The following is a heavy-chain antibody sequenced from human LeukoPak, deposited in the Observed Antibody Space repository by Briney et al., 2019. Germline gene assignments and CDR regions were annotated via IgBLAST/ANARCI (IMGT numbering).Heavy chain of an antibody. V-gene: IGHV4-59*01. CDR1: GGSISTYY. Sequence: SETLSLTCKVSGGSISTYYWSWFRQPPGKGLEWIGYIYNSGSATYNPSIKSRVTISVDTSKNQFSLKLTSVSTTDTAVYYCARHGSGWSFDYWGQGVLVTVSS. D-gene: IGHD6-19*01. CDR2: IYNSGSA. J-gene: IGHJ4*02. CDR3: ARHGSGWSFDY.